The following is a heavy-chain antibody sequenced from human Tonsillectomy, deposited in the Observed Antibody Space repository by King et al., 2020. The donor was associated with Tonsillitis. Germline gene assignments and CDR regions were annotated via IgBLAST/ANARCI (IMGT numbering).Heavy chain of an antibody. CDR1: GGSFSGYY. V-gene: IGHV4-34*01. Sequence: VQLQQWGAGLLKPSETLSLTCAVYGGSFSGYYWSWIRQPPGKGLEWIGEINHSGSTNYNPSLKSRVTISVETSKNQFSLKLSSVTAADTAVYYCARGPEEEQQLVGDWFDPWGQGTLVTVSS. CDR3: ARGPEEEQQLVGDWFDP. CDR2: INHSGST. D-gene: IGHD6-13*01. J-gene: IGHJ5*02.